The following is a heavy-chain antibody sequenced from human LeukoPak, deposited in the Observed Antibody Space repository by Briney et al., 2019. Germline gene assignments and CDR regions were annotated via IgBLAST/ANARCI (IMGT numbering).Heavy chain of an antibody. J-gene: IGHJ6*03. CDR2: IYYSGST. V-gene: IGHV4-39*07. D-gene: IGHD2-15*01. CDR3: AREHCSGGSCYSIYYYYYMDV. CDR1: GDSISTSSYY. Sequence: KSSETLSLTCSVSGDSISTSSYYWGWIRQPPGKGLEWIGSIYYSGSTYYNPSLKSRVTISVDTSKNQFSLKLSSVTAADTAVYYCAREHCSGGSCYSIYYYYYMDVWGKGTTVTVSS.